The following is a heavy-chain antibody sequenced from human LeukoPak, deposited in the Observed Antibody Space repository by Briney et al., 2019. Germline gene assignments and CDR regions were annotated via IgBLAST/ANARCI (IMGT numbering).Heavy chain of an antibody. CDR3: ARSTYYYDSSGYYLDY. V-gene: IGHV1-2*02. CDR1: GYTFTGYY. D-gene: IGHD3-22*01. Sequence: GASVKVSCKASGYTFTGYYMYWVRQAPGQGLEWMGWINPNSGGTNHAQKFQGRVTMTRDTSISTAYMELSRLRSDDTAVYYCARSTYYYDSSGYYLDYWGQGTLVTVSS. J-gene: IGHJ4*02. CDR2: INPNSGGT.